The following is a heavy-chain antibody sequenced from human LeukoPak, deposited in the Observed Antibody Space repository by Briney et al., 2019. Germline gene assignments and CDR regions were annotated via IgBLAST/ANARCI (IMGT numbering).Heavy chain of an antibody. D-gene: IGHD6-13*01. CDR1: GGSFSGYY. V-gene: IGHV4-34*01. CDR2: IKHSGST. J-gene: IGHJ4*02. CDR3: ARLLTYSSSWYRRYYFDY. Sequence: KTSETLSLTCAVYGGSFSGYYWSWIRQPPGKGLEWIGEIKHSGSTNYNPSLKSRVTISVDTSKNQFSLKLSSVTAADTAVYYCARLLTYSSSWYRRYYFDYWGQGTLVTVSS.